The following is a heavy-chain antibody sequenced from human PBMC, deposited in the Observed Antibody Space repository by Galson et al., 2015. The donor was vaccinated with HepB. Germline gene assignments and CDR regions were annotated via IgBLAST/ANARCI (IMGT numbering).Heavy chain of an antibody. J-gene: IGHJ3*02. V-gene: IGHV1-3*04. CDR2: VDTGNGKT. CDR3: ARGTWELLEGAFDI. D-gene: IGHD1-26*01. CDR1: GYTFTSYA. Sequence: SVKVSCKASGYTFTSYAVHWVRQAPGQSLEWMGWVDTGNGKTRTSQRFQDRVTIVRDTSASTTYMELSSLRAEDTAVYYCARGTWELLEGAFDIWGQGTRVTVSS.